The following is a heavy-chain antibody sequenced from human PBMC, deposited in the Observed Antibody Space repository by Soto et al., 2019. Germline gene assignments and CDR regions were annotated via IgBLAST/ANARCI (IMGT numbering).Heavy chain of an antibody. J-gene: IGHJ6*02. CDR1: GDTVSSNSVA. D-gene: IGHD2-15*01. Sequence: PSPTLSLTCVGSGDTVSSNSVAWNWVRRSPSRGLEWLGRTYYRSRWYSDYAVSVRSRIDINADTSKNQVSLQLNSVTPEDTAVYYCARSEEDSDYYYYGMDVWGQGTTVTVSS. CDR3: ARSEEDSDYYYYGMDV. V-gene: IGHV6-1*01. CDR2: TYYRSRWYS.